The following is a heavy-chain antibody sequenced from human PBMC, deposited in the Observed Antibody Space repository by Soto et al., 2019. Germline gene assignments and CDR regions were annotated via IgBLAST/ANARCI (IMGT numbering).Heavy chain of an antibody. CDR3: ARVRQQLAIDY. D-gene: IGHD6-13*01. J-gene: IGHJ4*02. V-gene: IGHV3-33*01. Sequence: QVQLVESGGGVVQPGRSLRLSCAASGFTFSSYGMHWVRQAPGKGLEWVAVIWYDGSNKYYADSVKGRFTISRDNSKNTLYLQMNSLRAEDTAVYYCARVRQQLAIDYWGQGTLVTVSS. CDR1: GFTFSSYG. CDR2: IWYDGSNK.